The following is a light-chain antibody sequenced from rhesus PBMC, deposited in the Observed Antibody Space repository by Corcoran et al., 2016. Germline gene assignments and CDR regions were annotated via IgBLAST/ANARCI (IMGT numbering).Light chain of an antibody. J-gene: IGKJ4*01. CDR3: QQDCSWHRALT. CDR1: QSVSSS. V-gene: IGKV3-42*01. Sequence: EIVMTQSPATLSLSPGERATLSCRASQSVSSSLAWYQQKPGQVPKPLIFGASTRATGIPDRSSGSGSGTELTLTIRSLGPEDVGVYYCQQDCSWHRALTFGGGSKVELK. CDR2: GAS.